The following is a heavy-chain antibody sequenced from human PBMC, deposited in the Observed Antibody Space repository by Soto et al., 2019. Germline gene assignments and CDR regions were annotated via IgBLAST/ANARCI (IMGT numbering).Heavy chain of an antibody. Sequence: QLQLQESGSGLVKPSQTLSLTCAVSGGSISSGGYSWSWIRQPPGKGLEWIGYIYHSGSTYYNPSLKSRVTISVDRSKNQFSLKLSSVTAADTAVYYCARDTGGYCSGGSCYSFGYFDLWGRGTLVTVSS. CDR1: GGSISSGGYS. V-gene: IGHV4-30-2*01. CDR3: ARDTGGYCSGGSCYSFGYFDL. D-gene: IGHD2-15*01. CDR2: IYHSGST. J-gene: IGHJ2*01.